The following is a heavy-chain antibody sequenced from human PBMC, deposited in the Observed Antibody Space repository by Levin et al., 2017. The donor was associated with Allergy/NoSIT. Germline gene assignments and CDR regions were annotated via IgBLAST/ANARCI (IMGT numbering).Heavy chain of an antibody. J-gene: IGHJ3*02. D-gene: IGHD3-22*01. V-gene: IGHV3-9*01. CDR2: ISWNSGSI. Sequence: SCAASGFTFDDYAMHWVRQAPGKGLEWVSGISWNSGSIGYADSVKGRFTISRDNAKNSLYLQMNSLRAEDTALYYCAKDINDSSGYSDAFDIWGQGTMVTVSS. CDR1: GFTFDDYA. CDR3: AKDINDSSGYSDAFDI.